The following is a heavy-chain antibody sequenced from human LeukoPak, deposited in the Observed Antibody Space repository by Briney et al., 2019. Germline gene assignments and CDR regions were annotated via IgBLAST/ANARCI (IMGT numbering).Heavy chain of an antibody. Sequence: GGSLRLSCAASGFIFSSYGMHWVRQAPGKGLEWVAFIRYDGINKYYADSVKGRFTVSRDNSKNTLYLQMNSLRAEDTAVYYCAKAWIQLWQFDYWGQGTLVTVSS. CDR1: GFIFSSYG. CDR2: IRYDGINK. CDR3: AKAWIQLWQFDY. D-gene: IGHD5-18*01. J-gene: IGHJ4*02. V-gene: IGHV3-30*02.